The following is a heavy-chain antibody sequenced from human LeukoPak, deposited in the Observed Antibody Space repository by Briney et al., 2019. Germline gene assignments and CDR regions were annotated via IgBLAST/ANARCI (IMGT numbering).Heavy chain of an antibody. Sequence: GGSLRLSCAASGFTFSSYAMSWVRQAPGKGLEWVSGIGGSGGSTYYADSVKGRFTISRDNSKNTLYLQMNGLRAEDTAVYYCARELWFGTDMDAFDIWGQGTMVTVSS. CDR1: GFTFSSYA. V-gene: IGHV3-23*01. D-gene: IGHD3-10*01. CDR3: ARELWFGTDMDAFDI. CDR2: IGGSGGST. J-gene: IGHJ3*02.